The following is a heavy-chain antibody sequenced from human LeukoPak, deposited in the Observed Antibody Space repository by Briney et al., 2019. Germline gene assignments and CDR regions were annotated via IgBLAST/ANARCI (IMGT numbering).Heavy chain of an antibody. J-gene: IGHJ4*02. Sequence: PGGSLRLSCAASGFTFSSYAMSWVRQAPGKGLEWVSAISGSGGSTYYADSVKGRFTISRDNSKNTLYLQMNSLRAEDTAVYYCAKSEDYYDSSGLDYWGQGTLVTVSS. CDR2: ISGSGGST. V-gene: IGHV3-23*01. CDR1: GFTFSSYA. CDR3: AKSEDYYDSSGLDY. D-gene: IGHD3-22*01.